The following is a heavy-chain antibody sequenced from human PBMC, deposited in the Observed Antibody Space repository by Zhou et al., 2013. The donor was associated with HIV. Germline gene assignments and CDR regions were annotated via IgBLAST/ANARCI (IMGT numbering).Heavy chain of an antibody. J-gene: IGHJ3*02. CDR2: INPNSGGT. CDR3: ARNRRIAASGPDAFDI. D-gene: IGHD6-13*01. V-gene: IGHV1-2*04. CDR1: GYTFTGYY. Sequence: QLVQSGAEVKKPGASVKVSCKASGYTFTGYYLHWVRQAPGQGPEWMGWINPNSGGTNFAQRFQDWVTVTRDTSISAAYMELNRLKSDDTAVYYCARNRRIAASGPDAFDIWGQGTLVTVSS.